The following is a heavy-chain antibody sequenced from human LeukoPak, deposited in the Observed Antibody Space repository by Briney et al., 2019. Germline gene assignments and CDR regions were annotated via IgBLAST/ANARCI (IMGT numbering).Heavy chain of an antibody. V-gene: IGHV3-9*01. J-gene: IGHJ6*02. CDR3: ARDVLRRAFYYAMDV. Sequence: GGSLRLSCVASGFTFDDHAMHWVRQAPGKGLEWVSSTSWYSGNIGYADSVKGRFSISRDNAKNTLYLEMNSLRTDDTALYFCARDVLRRAFYYAMDVWGLGPRVAVSS. CDR2: TSWYSGNI. CDR1: GFTFDDHA.